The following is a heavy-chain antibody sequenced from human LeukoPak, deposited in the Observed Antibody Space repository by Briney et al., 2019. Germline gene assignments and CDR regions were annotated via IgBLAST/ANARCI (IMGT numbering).Heavy chain of an antibody. J-gene: IGHJ5*02. CDR3: VRGPYGSSISNWFDP. Sequence: SETLSLTCSVSGDSITGYSWSWIRQTPGKGLEWIGYIYYNGDTHYNPSLNSRLSMSVDTPKKQFSLNLRSVTAADTVVYYCVRGPYGSSISNWFDPWGQGLLVTVSS. V-gene: IGHV4-59*01. CDR2: IYYNGDT. CDR1: GDSITGYS. D-gene: IGHD3-10*01.